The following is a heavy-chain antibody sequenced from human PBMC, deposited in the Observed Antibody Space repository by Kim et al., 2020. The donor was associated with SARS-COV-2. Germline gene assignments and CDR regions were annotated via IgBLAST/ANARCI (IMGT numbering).Heavy chain of an antibody. CDR2: ICYSGST. J-gene: IGHJ5*02. V-gene: IGHV4-39*01. CDR3: ARHGSQWLVREGWFDP. CDR1: GGSISSSGYY. Sequence: SETLSLTCTVSGGSISSSGYYWGWIRQPPGKGLEWIGSICYSGSTYYSPSLKRRVTISVDTSKNQFSLKLSSVTAADTAVYYCARHGSQWLVREGWFDPWGQGTLVTVSS. D-gene: IGHD6-19*01.